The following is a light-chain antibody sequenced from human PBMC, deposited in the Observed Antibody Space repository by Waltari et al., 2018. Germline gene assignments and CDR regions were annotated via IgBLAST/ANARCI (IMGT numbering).Light chain of an antibody. J-gene: IGLJ1*01. Sequence: QSALSQPASVSASFGQSITISCTGTSRAVGYSDSVSWYQHHPGKAPKFIIYDVSKRPSGVPNRFSGSKYGKRASLTISGLQPDDEAVYYCCAFAVGDTYVFGSGTNVTV. CDR1: SRAVGYSDS. CDR3: CAFAVGDTYV. CDR2: DVS. V-gene: IGLV2-23*02.